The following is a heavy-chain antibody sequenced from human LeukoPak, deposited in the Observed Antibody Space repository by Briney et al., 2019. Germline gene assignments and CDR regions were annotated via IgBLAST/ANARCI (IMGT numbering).Heavy chain of an antibody. CDR3: ARRGGSLNYFDY. Sequence: GASVKVSCKASGYTFTSYDINWVRQATGQGLEWMGWMNPNSGNTGYAQKFQGRVTMTRNTSISTAYMELSSLRSEDTAVYFCARRGGSLNYFDYWGQGTLVTVSS. CDR1: GYTFTSYD. J-gene: IGHJ4*02. D-gene: IGHD1-26*01. CDR2: MNPNSGNT. V-gene: IGHV1-8*01.